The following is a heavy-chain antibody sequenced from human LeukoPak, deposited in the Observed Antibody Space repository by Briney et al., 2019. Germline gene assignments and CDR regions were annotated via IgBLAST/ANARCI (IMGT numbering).Heavy chain of an antibody. Sequence: ASVKVSCKASGGTFSSYAISWVRQAPGQGLEWMGGIIPIFGTANYAQKFQGRVTITADESTSTAYMELSSLRSEDTAVYYCARGGSGWFDAFDIWGQGTMVTVSS. J-gene: IGHJ3*02. CDR2: IIPIFGTA. V-gene: IGHV1-69*13. CDR1: GGTFSSYA. CDR3: ARGGSGWFDAFDI. D-gene: IGHD6-19*01.